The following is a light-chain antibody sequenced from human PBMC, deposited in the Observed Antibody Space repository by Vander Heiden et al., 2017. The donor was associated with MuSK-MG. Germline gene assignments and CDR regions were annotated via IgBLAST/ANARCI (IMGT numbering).Light chain of an antibody. CDR2: DVS. CDR1: SRDVGGYNY. V-gene: IGLV2-14*03. Sequence: QSALTQAASVAGSPGQSVTIACTGNSRDVGGYNYLSWYQQYPGQTPKLMIYDVSNRPAGVANLFSCSKSGNTASLTISGLEDEDDADYYCSSYASSGALVIGGGSKLTVL. CDR3: SSYASSGALV. J-gene: IGLJ2*01.